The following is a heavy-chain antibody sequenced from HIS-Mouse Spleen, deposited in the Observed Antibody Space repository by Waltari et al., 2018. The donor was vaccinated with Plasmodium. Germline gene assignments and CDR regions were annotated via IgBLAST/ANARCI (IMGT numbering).Heavy chain of an antibody. CDR3: ARVTSSGVYWYFDL. V-gene: IGHV4-34*01. Sequence: QVQLQQWGAGLLKPSETLSLTCAVYGGSFSGYYWSWIRQPPGKGLEWIGEINHSGSTNYNPSLKSRVNISVDTSKNQFSLKLSSVTAADTAVYYCARVTSSGVYWYFDLWGRGTLVTVSS. J-gene: IGHJ2*01. CDR1: GGSFSGYY. CDR2: INHSGST. D-gene: IGHD3-3*01.